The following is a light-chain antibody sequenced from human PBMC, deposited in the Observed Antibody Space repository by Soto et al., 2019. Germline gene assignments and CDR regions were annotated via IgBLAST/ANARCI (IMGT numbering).Light chain of an antibody. Sequence: DIQMTQSPSTLSASVGDRVTITCRASQSISNWLAWYQQKPGKAPNLLIYDASSLESGVPSRFSGGGSGTEFPLTISSLQPDDFATYYCQQHNRYFPKTFGQGTKVEIK. V-gene: IGKV1-5*01. CDR2: DAS. CDR1: QSISNW. J-gene: IGKJ1*01. CDR3: QQHNRYFPKT.